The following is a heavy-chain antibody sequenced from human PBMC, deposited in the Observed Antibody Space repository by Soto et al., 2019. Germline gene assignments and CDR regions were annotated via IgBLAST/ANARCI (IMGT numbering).Heavy chain of an antibody. V-gene: IGHV4-4*02. Sequence: QLXESGPGLXKPSGTVSLTCAVSGASISDNNWWSWVRQPPGKGLEWIGEVVHWGTTNYNPSLRSRVTISMDKSKNQISLTLSSVTAADSALYYCARHIGVTGTRGFDYWGQGTLVTVSS. J-gene: IGHJ4*02. CDR3: ARHIGVTGTRGFDY. CDR2: VVHWGTT. D-gene: IGHD6-19*01. CDR1: GASISDNNW.